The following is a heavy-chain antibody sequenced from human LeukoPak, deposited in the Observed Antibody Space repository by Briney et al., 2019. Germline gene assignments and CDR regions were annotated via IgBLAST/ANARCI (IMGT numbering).Heavy chain of an antibody. CDR1: GYTLTELS. CDR2: FDPEDGET. Sequence: ASVKVSCRVSGYTLTELSMHWVRQAPGKGLEWMGGFDPEDGETIYAQKFQGRVTMTEDTSTDTAYMELSSLRSEDTAVYYCATDYYDSSGLMDYWGQGTLVTVSS. D-gene: IGHD3-22*01. V-gene: IGHV1-24*01. CDR3: ATDYYDSSGLMDY. J-gene: IGHJ4*02.